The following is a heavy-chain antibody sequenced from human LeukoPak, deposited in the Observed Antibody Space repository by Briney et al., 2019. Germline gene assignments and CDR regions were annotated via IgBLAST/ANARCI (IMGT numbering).Heavy chain of an antibody. Sequence: QAGGSLRLSCAASGFTFSTFAMIWVRQPPGKGLEWVSSIFPSGGEIHYADSVKGRFTISRDNSKNTLYLQMNSLRAEDTAVYYCAKDRSIQLWFLDYWGQGTLVTVSS. J-gene: IGHJ4*02. CDR1: GFTFSTFA. V-gene: IGHV3-23*01. CDR3: AKDRSIQLWFLDY. D-gene: IGHD5-18*01. CDR2: IFPSGGEI.